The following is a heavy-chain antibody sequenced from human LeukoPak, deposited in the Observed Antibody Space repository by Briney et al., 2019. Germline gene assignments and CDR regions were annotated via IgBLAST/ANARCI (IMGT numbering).Heavy chain of an antibody. CDR1: GYIFTNYA. Sequence: GASVKVSCKASGYIFTNYAVQWVRQAPGQSLEWLGWINPGNGDTRYSQKFQGRVTMSIDTSATTAYMELDSLTAEDTAIYYCSRDRWHCVVNCDSVYYYSLDVWSQGTTVTVSS. V-gene: IGHV1-3*01. CDR3: SRDRWHCVVNCDSVYYYSLDV. D-gene: IGHD4/OR15-4a*01. CDR2: INPGNGDT. J-gene: IGHJ6*02.